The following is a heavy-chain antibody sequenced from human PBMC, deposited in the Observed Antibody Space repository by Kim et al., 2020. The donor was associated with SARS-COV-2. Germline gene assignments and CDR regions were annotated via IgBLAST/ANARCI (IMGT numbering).Heavy chain of an antibody. Sequence: GGSLRLSCVASGFTFNNYAMTWVRQAPGKGLEWVSSTTGTGFTYYADSVTGRFTIPRDNSKNTLYLQMNSLRGDDAAVYYCGGDPNGDYIGAFEFWGRGT. J-gene: IGHJ3*01. CDR2: TTGTGFT. CDR1: GFTFNNYA. CDR3: GGDPNGDYIGAFEF. D-gene: IGHD4-17*01. V-gene: IGHV3-23*01.